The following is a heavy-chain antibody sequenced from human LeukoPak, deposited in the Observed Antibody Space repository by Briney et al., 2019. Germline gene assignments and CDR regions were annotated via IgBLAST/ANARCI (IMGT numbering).Heavy chain of an antibody. CDR3: ARAGRLTTVTRNWLDP. CDR2: INHSGST. CDR1: GGSFSGYY. Sequence: SETLSLTCAVYGGSFSGYYWSWIRQPPGKGLEWIGEINHSGSTNYNPSLKSRVTISVDTSKNQFSLKLSSVTAADTAVYYCARAGRLTTVTRNWLDPWGQGTLVTVSS. J-gene: IGHJ5*02. V-gene: IGHV4-34*01. D-gene: IGHD4-17*01.